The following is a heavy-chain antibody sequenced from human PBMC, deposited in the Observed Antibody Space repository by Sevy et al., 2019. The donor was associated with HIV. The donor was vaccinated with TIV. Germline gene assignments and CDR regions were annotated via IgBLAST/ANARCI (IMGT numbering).Heavy chain of an antibody. V-gene: IGHV3-15*01. CDR2: IKSKTEGATR. J-gene: IGHJ4*02. CDR1: GFTFSTYG. D-gene: IGHD1-26*01. Sequence: GGSLRLSCAASGFTFSTYGMHWVRQAPGKGLEWVGRIKSKTEGATRDFAAPVKGRLLISRDDSKNTVYLQMNSLKTEDTAMYYCTAGVGASDFDYWGQGTLVTVSS. CDR3: TAGVGASDFDY.